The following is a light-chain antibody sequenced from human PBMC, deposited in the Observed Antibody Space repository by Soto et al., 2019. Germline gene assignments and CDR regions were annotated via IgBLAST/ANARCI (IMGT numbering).Light chain of an antibody. CDR1: QSVGRN. V-gene: IGKV3-15*01. Sequence: EIVMTQSPVALSLSPGESAALSCRASQSVGRNFAWYQQRPGQAPRVLIYGTSTRATGVQARFSGSGSGTDFTLTISSLQSEDFAVYYCQQYNKWPYTFGQGTRLEIK. CDR3: QQYNKWPYT. CDR2: GTS. J-gene: IGKJ2*01.